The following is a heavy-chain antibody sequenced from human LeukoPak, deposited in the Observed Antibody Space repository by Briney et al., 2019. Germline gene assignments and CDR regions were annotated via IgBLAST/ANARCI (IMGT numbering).Heavy chain of an antibody. CDR3: AKSGRTSCSTSCYYFDY. CDR1: GFTFSDYW. J-gene: IGHJ4*02. CDR2: INSGGRRT. V-gene: IGHV3-74*01. Sequence: PGGSLRRSCEASGFTFSDYWMHWVRQAPGKGLVWVSRINSGGRRTDYADYVKGRFTISRDNAKNTLYLQMNSLRAEDTAVYYCAKSGRTSCSTSCYYFDYWGQGTLVTVSS. D-gene: IGHD2-2*01.